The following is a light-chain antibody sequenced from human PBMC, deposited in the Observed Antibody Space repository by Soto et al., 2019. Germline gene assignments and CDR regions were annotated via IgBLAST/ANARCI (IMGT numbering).Light chain of an antibody. CDR1: QRVGDY. CDR2: YAS. V-gene: IGKV3-11*01. CDR3: QQRSDWLT. Sequence: EIVLTQSPATLSLSPGERATLSCRASQRVGDYLAWYQQRPGQAPRLLIYYASHRATGIPARFSGTGSGTDVTLTVSSLEGGGCGVYYCQQRSDWLTFGGGTKVEI. J-gene: IGKJ4*01.